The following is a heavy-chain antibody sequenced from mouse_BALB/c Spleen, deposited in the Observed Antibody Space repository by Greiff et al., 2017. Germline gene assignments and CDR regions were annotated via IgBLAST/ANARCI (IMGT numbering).Heavy chain of an antibody. J-gene: IGHJ4*01. D-gene: IGHD2-14*01. V-gene: IGHV1-69*02. CDR1: GYTFTSYW. CDR2: IYPSDSYT. Sequence: VQLQQPGAELVRPGASVKLSCKASGYTFTSYWINWVKQRPGQGLEWIGNIYPSDSYTNYNQKFKDKATLTVDKSSSTAYMQLSSPTSEDSAVYYCTRSGYRYDRDAMDYWGQGTSVTVSS. CDR3: TRSGYRYDRDAMDY.